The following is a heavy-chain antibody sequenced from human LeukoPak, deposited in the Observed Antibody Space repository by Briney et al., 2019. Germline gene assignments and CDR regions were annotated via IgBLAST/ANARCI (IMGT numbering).Heavy chain of an antibody. D-gene: IGHD6-13*01. V-gene: IGHV3-23*01. J-gene: IGHJ4*02. CDR2: IGGSGGAT. CDR1: GFTFSSYA. CDR3: TKGGSSWSRWDY. Sequence: GGSLRLSCAASGFTFSSYAMSWVRQAPGKGLEWVSTIGGSGGATYYANSVKGRFTISRDNSENTLDLHMNGLRVEDTAVYYCTKGGSSWSRWDYWGQGALVTVSS.